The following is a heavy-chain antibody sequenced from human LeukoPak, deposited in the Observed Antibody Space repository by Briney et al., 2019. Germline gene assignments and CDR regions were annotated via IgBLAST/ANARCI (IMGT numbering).Heavy chain of an antibody. CDR3: AKGLGAVDSEIDY. CDR1: GLTFSSYA. V-gene: IGHV3-23*01. J-gene: IGHJ4*02. D-gene: IGHD1-26*01. CDR2: ISDSGGST. Sequence: GGSLRLSCAASGLTFSSYAMSWVRQAPGKGLEWVSAISDSGGSTYYADSVKGRFTISRDNSKSTLYLQMNSLRAEDTAVYYCAKGLGAVDSEIDYWGQGTLVTVSS.